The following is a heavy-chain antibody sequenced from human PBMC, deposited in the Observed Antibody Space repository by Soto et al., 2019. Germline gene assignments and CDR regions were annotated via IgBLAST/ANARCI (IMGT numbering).Heavy chain of an antibody. CDR1: GDTFNSYG. D-gene: IGHD6-13*01. CDR3: ARDLADVHLWDAFDV. CDR2: IVPMFGTT. J-gene: IGHJ3*01. V-gene: IGHV1-69*01. Sequence: QVQLVQSGPELKKPGSSVKVSCKAPGDTFNSYGISWVRQAPGQGLEWMGGIVPMFGTTNLAMKFEDRVTITAYELKTTVYMAIRGLTSEDTAVYYCARDLADVHLWDAFDVWGHGTRVTVSS.